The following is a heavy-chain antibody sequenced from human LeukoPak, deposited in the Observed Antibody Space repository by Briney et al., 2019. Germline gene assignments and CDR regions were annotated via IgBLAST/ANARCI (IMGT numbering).Heavy chain of an antibody. CDR1: GDSISSASSY. Sequence: SETLSLTCTVSGDSISSASSYWAWVRQPPGKGLEWIGYIYYSGSTYYNPSLKSRVTISVDTSKNQFSLKLSSVTAADTAVYYCARARDSLYMDVWGKGTTVTVSS. CDR3: ARARDSLYMDV. V-gene: IGHV4-30-4*08. CDR2: IYYSGST. J-gene: IGHJ6*03.